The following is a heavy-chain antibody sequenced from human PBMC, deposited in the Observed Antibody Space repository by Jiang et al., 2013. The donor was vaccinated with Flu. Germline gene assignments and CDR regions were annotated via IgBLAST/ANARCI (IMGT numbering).Heavy chain of an antibody. J-gene: IGHJ6*02. CDR1: GFSLSTSGMC. D-gene: IGHD6-13*01. CDR3: ARIWENSSSWYSSHYYYYYGMDV. CDR2: IDWDDDK. Sequence: LTCTFSGFSLSTSGMCVSWIRQPPGKALEWLALIDWDDDKYYSTSLKTRLTISKDTSKNQVVLTMTNMDPVDTATYYCARIWENSSSWYSSHYYYYYGMDVWGQGTTVTVSS. V-gene: IGHV2-70*01.